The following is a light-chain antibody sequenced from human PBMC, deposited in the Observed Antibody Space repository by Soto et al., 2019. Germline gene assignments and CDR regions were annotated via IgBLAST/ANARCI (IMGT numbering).Light chain of an antibody. CDR3: QQLNSYPRT. V-gene: IGKV1-5*03. CDR2: KAS. J-gene: IGKJ1*01. Sequence: DIQMTQSPSTLSASVGDRVTITCRASQSISIWLAWYQQKPGKAPKLLIYKASTLDSGVPSRFSGSGSGTEFTLTISSLQPEDFATYDCQQLNSYPRTFGQGTKVEIK. CDR1: QSISIW.